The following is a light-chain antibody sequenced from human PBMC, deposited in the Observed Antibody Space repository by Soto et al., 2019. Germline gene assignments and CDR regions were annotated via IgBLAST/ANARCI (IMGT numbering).Light chain of an antibody. Sequence: DIQMTQSPSTLSAFVGDRVTITCRASQSISSRLAWYQHKPGKAPRLLIYDASSLESGVPSRFSGSGSGTEFTLTISSLQPDDFAAYYCQQSYSSPRTFGQGTKLEIK. CDR3: QQSYSSPRT. CDR1: QSISSR. CDR2: DAS. J-gene: IGKJ2*01. V-gene: IGKV1-5*01.